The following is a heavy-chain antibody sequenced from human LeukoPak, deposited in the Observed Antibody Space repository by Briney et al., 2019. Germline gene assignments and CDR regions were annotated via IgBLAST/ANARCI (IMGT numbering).Heavy chain of an antibody. CDR1: GFTFSSYG. Sequence: GGSLRLSCAASGFTFSSYGMHWVRQAPGKGLEWVAVIWYDGRNKFYADSLKGRFTISRDNSKNTLYLQMNSLRAEDTAVYYCAKDQGIAARTAEYFQHWGQGTLVTVSS. D-gene: IGHD6-6*01. V-gene: IGHV3-33*03. J-gene: IGHJ1*01. CDR2: IWYDGRNK. CDR3: AKDQGIAARTAEYFQH.